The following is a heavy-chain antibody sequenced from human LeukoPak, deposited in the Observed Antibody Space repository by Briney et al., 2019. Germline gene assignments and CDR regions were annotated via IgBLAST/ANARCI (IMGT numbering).Heavy chain of an antibody. V-gene: IGHV4-59*01. CDR2: IYYSGST. D-gene: IGHD3-10*01. J-gene: IGHJ4*02. Sequence: KPSETLSLTCTVSGGSISSYYWSWIRQPPGKGLERIGYIYYSGSTNYNPSLKSRVTISVDTSKNQFSLKLSSVTAADTAVYYCARVALGGFGELWVDYWGQGTLVTVSS. CDR3: ARVALGGFGELWVDY. CDR1: GGSISSYY.